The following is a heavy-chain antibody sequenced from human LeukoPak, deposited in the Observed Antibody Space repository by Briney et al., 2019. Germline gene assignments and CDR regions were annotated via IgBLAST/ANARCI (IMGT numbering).Heavy chain of an antibody. Sequence: SETLSLTCTVSGGSISSSSYYWGWIRQPPGKGLEWIGSIYYSGSTYYNPSLKSRVTISVDTSKNQFSLKLSSVTAADTAVYYCARSIRVDYMDVWGKGTTVTVSS. CDR1: GGSISSSSYY. CDR3: ARSIRVDYMDV. J-gene: IGHJ6*03. CDR2: IYYSGST. D-gene: IGHD2-15*01. V-gene: IGHV4-39*07.